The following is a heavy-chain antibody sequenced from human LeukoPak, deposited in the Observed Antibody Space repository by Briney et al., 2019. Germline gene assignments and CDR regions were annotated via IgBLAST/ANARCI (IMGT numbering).Heavy chain of an antibody. D-gene: IGHD3-9*01. CDR3: ARVHYDILTGYSYYFDY. CDR1: GFTFGDYY. Sequence: GGFLRLSCAASGFTFGDYYMSWIRQAPGKGLEWVSYISSSGSTIYYADSVKGRFTISRDNAKNSLYLQMNSLRAEDTAVYYCARVHYDILTGYSYYFDYWGQGTLVTVSS. V-gene: IGHV3-11*01. J-gene: IGHJ4*02. CDR2: ISSSGSTI.